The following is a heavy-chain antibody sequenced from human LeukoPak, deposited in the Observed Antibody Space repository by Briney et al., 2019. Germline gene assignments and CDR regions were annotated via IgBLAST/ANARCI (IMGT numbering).Heavy chain of an antibody. Sequence: GGTLRLSCAASGFTFSSYWMHWVRQAPGKGLVWVSRINSDGSSTSYADSVKGRFTISRDNAKNTLYLQMNSLRAEDTAVYYCARGTYGLRIDNWFDPWGQGTLVTVSS. CDR2: INSDGSST. CDR1: GFTFSSYW. D-gene: IGHD1-26*01. V-gene: IGHV3-74*01. J-gene: IGHJ5*02. CDR3: ARGTYGLRIDNWFDP.